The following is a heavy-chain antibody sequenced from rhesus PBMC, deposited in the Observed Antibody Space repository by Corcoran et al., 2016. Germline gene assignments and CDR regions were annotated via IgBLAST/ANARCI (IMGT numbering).Heavy chain of an antibody. CDR3: ARGSSGWYEGFDY. J-gene: IGHJ4*01. CDR1: GGSISSSY. Sequence: QLQLQESGPGLVKPSETLSVTCAVSGGSISSSYWSWIRQAPGKGLEWIGYSYGSGSSTNYNPALKSRVTLSVDTSKNQLSLKLSSVTTADTAVYYCARGSSGWYEGFDYWGQGVLVTVSS. V-gene: IGHV4-169*01. D-gene: IGHD6-31*01. CDR2: SYGSGSST.